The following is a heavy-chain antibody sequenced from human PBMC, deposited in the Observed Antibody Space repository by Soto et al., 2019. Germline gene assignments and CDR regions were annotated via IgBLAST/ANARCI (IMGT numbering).Heavy chain of an antibody. J-gene: IGHJ4*02. CDR2: LGASDIT. CDR1: GFTFGTYA. CDR3: AKYACTGGSCHRTFEH. Sequence: PGESLKLSSAASGFTFGTYAKSWFRQAPGKGLEWVSTLGASDITYYADSVKGRFIISRDSSKSTLNLQMNSLRAEDTALYYCAKYACTGGSCHRTFEHWGQGP. V-gene: IGHV3-23*01. D-gene: IGHD2-15*01.